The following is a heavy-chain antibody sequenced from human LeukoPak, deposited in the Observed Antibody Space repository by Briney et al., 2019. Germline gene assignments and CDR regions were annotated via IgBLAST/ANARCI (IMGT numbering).Heavy chain of an antibody. CDR3: ARGYGGSSPFDY. D-gene: IGHD4-23*01. J-gene: IGHJ4*02. Sequence: GGSLRLSCAASGFTFSSYAMHWVRQAPGKGLEWVSYISSSGSDIYYADSVKGRFTISRDNAKKSLYLHMNSLRAEDTAVYYCARGYGGSSPFDYWGQGTLVTVSS. CDR1: GFTFSSYA. CDR2: ISSSGSDI. V-gene: IGHV3-48*03.